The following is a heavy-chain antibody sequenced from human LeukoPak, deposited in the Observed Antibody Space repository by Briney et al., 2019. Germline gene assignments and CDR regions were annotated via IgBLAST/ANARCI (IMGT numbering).Heavy chain of an antibody. D-gene: IGHD1-20*01. Sequence: GGSLRLSRASSGFTFSDHYMDWVPQAPGKGLEWVGRTRNKANSYTTEYAASVKGRFTISRDDSKNSLYLQMNSLKTEDTAVYYCARVRIIGTSQYFDSWGQGTLVTVSS. CDR1: GFTFSDHY. CDR2: TRNKANSYTT. CDR3: ARVRIIGTSQYFDS. J-gene: IGHJ4*02. V-gene: IGHV3-72*01.